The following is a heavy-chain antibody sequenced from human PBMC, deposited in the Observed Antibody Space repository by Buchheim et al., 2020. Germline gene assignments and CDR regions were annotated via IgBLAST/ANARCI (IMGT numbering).Heavy chain of an antibody. CDR3: ARDRGVAARPRGWFDP. D-gene: IGHD6-6*01. CDR2: IWYDGSNK. Sequence: QVQLVESGGGAVQPGRSLRLSCAASGFTFSSYGMHWVRQAPGKGLEWVAVIWYDGSNKYYADSVKGRFTISRDNSKNTLYLQMNSLRAEDTAVYYCARDRGVAARPRGWFDPWGQGTL. V-gene: IGHV3-33*01. J-gene: IGHJ5*02. CDR1: GFTFSSYG.